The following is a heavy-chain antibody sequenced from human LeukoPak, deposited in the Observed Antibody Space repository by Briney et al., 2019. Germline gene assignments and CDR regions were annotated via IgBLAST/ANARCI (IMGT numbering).Heavy chain of an antibody. V-gene: IGHV3-21*01. J-gene: IGHJ6*02. CDR3: ASLSYHGMDV. CDR1: GFTFSSYN. CDR2: ITSGGSYI. Sequence: GGSLRLSCAASGFTFSSYNMNWVRQAPGKGLEWVSSITSGGSYIYYADSVKGRFTISRDNTKNSLSLQMNSLRAEDTAVYYCASLSYHGMDVWGQGTTVTVSS.